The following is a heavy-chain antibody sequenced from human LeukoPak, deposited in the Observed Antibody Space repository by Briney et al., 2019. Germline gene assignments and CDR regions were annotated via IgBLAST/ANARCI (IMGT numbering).Heavy chain of an antibody. V-gene: IGHV1-18*01. Sequence: ASVKVSCKASGYTFTYYYITWVRQAPGQGLQWMGWVNAKNGNTDYAQRLQGRVTMTIDTSTNTAYMELRSLRSDDTAVYYCARWRSSTTLRVSHYYFDYWGQGTLVTVSS. CDR3: ARWRSSTTLRVSHYYFDY. D-gene: IGHD6-6*01. CDR1: GYTFTYYY. J-gene: IGHJ4*02. CDR2: VNAKNGNT.